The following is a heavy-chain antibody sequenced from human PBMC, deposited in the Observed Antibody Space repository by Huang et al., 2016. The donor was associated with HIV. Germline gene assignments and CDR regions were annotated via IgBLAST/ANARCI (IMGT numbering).Heavy chain of an antibody. D-gene: IGHD6-13*01. CDR2: VNPSGGGA. Sequence: QVQLVQSGAEVKKPGASVTISCKASGFSILIYYIHWVRQDPGQGLELMGRVNPSGGGADYAQKFKGRVTMTRDTSTRTLYMELSSLRSEDTAVYYCAREGITPSGTEVSGFDFWGQGTPVSVSS. V-gene: IGHV1-46*03. J-gene: IGHJ5*01. CDR1: GFSILIYY. CDR3: AREGITPSGTEVSGFDF.